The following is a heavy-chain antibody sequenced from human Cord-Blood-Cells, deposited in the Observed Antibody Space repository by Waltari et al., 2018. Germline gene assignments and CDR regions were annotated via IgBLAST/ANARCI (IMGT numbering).Heavy chain of an antibody. CDR2: ISGSGGST. CDR1: GFTFSSYA. J-gene: IGHJ6*02. CDR3: ANDPTGFYYYYGMDV. D-gene: IGHD3-9*01. Sequence: EVQLLESGGGLVQPGGSLRLSCAASGFTFSSYAMSWVRQAPGKGLEWVSAISGSGGSTYYADSVKGRFTISRDNSKNTLYLQMNSLRAEDTAVYYCANDPTGFYYYYGMDVWGQGTTVTVSS. V-gene: IGHV3-23*01.